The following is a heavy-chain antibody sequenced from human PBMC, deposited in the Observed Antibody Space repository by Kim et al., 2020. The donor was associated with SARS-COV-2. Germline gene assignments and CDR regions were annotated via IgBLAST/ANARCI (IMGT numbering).Heavy chain of an antibody. D-gene: IGHD6-13*01. J-gene: IGHJ6*03. CDR2: INHSGST. CDR3: ARGRSSSSWTYYYYYMDV. CDR1: GGSFSGYY. Sequence: SETLSLTCAVYGGSFSGYYWSWIRQPPGKGLEWIGEINHSGSTNYNPSLKSRVTISVDTSKNQFSLKLSSVTAADTALYYCARGRSSSSWTYYYYYMDVWGKGTTVTVSS. V-gene: IGHV4-34*01.